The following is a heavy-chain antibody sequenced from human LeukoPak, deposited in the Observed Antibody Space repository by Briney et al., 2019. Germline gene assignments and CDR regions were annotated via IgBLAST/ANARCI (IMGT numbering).Heavy chain of an antibody. Sequence: GGSLRLSCTASGFPFSNYEMTWVRQAPGKGLEWVSYISRSGSTTYYADSVKGRFTISRDNARKSLYLEMNSLRADDTAVYFCANYGSGSYFYYFGMDVWGQGTAVTVSS. J-gene: IGHJ6*02. CDR3: ANYGSGSYFYYFGMDV. CDR2: ISRSGSTT. V-gene: IGHV3-48*03. CDR1: GFPFSNYE. D-gene: IGHD4-17*01.